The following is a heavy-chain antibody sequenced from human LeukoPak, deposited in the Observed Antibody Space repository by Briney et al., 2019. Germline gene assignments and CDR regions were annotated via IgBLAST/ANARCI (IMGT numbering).Heavy chain of an antibody. CDR2: ISAYNGHT. J-gene: IGHJ3*02. V-gene: IGHV1-18*01. D-gene: IGHD1-26*01. CDR1: GYTFTSYG. Sequence: ASLKLSCKPSGYTFTSYGISWVRQAPAQGLEWMGWISAYNGHTNYAQKLQGRVTMTTDTSTSTAYMELRSLRSDDTAVYYCARESSPIGPFIVGVVDEKQDAFDIWGQGTMVTVSS. CDR3: ARESSPIGPFIVGVVDEKQDAFDI.